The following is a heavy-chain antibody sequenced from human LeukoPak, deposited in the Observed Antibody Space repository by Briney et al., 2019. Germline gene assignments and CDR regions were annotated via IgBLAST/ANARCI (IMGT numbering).Heavy chain of an antibody. J-gene: IGHJ3*02. CDR3: AREGSSGWYLSGAFDI. D-gene: IGHD6-19*01. V-gene: IGHV3-20*04. CDR1: GFTFDDYG. Sequence: PGGSLRLSCVASGFTFDDYGMSWVRQAPGKGLEWVSGINWNGGSTGYADSVKGRFTISRDNAKNSLYLQMNSLRAEDTALYYCAREGSSGWYLSGAFDIWGQGTMVTVSS. CDR2: INWNGGST.